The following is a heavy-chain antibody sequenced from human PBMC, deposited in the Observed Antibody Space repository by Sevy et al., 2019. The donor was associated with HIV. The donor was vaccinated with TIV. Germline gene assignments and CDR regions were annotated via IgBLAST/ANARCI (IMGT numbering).Heavy chain of an antibody. J-gene: IGHJ5*02. D-gene: IGHD3-9*01. V-gene: IGHV5-51*01. Sequence: GESLKISCKGSGYSFTSYWIGWVRQMPGKGLEWMGIIYPGDSDTRYSPSFQGQVTISADKSISTAYLQWSSLKASDTAMYYCARKYHDILTGYYRFDPWGQGTLVTVSS. CDR2: IYPGDSDT. CDR3: ARKYHDILTGYYRFDP. CDR1: GYSFTSYW.